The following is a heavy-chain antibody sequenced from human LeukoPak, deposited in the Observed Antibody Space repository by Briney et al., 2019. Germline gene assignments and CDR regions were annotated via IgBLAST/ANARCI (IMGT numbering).Heavy chain of an antibody. Sequence: GGSLRLSCAASGFTFSSYWMSWVRQAPGKGLEWVANIKQDGSEKYYVDSVRGRFTISRDYAKNSLYLQMSSLRAEDTAVYYCVRDRGTYRPIDYWGQGTLVTVSS. CDR1: GFTFSSYW. J-gene: IGHJ4*02. D-gene: IGHD1-26*01. CDR3: VRDRGTYRPIDY. CDR2: IKQDGSEK. V-gene: IGHV3-7*01.